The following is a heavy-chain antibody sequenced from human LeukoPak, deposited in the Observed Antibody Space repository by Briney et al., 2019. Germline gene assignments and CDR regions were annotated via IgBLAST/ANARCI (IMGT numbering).Heavy chain of an antibody. Sequence: SETLSLTCTVSGGSISSSSYYWGWIRRPPGKGLEWIGSIYYSGSTYYNPSLKSRVTISVDTSKNQFSLKLSSVTAADTAVYYCARQDEQQLAVWGQGTTVTVSS. J-gene: IGHJ6*02. CDR1: GGSISSSSYY. D-gene: IGHD6-13*01. V-gene: IGHV4-39*01. CDR2: IYYSGST. CDR3: ARQDEQQLAV.